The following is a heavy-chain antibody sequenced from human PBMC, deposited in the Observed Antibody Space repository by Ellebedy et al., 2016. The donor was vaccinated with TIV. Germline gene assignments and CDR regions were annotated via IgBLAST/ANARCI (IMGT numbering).Heavy chain of an antibody. V-gene: IGHV3-11*01. CDR1: GFTFSDYY. Sequence: GGSLRLXCAASGFTFSDYYMSWIRQAPGKGLEWVSYISSSGSTIYYADSVKGRFTISRDNAKNSLYLQMNSLRAEDTAVYYCARVRTITMIVVVIDGMDVWGQGTTVTVSS. CDR2: ISSSGSTI. CDR3: ARVRTITMIVVVIDGMDV. J-gene: IGHJ6*02. D-gene: IGHD3-22*01.